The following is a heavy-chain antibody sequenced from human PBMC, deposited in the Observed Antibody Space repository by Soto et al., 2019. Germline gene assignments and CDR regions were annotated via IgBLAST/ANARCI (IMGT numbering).Heavy chain of an antibody. J-gene: IGHJ4*02. CDR1: GFPFHRYS. D-gene: IGHD6-19*01. CDR2: IAGGAPTI. CDR3: ARDPISGSFDY. V-gene: IGHV3-48*02. Sequence: PGGSLRLSWAACGFPFHRYSMNWVRQAPGRGWEWVSYIAGGAPTIYYAHSVKGRFTTSRDDTKSSLYLQINSLTDDATAIYLCARDPISGSFDYWGQGPLVTASS.